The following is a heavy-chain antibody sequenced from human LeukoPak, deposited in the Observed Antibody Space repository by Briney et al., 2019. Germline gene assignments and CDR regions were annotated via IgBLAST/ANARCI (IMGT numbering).Heavy chain of an antibody. CDR3: AKCSASYSNDAFDV. D-gene: IGHD3-10*02. V-gene: IGHV3-23*01. CDR2: IRGGGSNT. Sequence: GGSLRLSCAASGFTFNNYAMNWVRQAPGKGLEWVSYIRGGGSNTRYSDSVKGRFIISRDNSKNILYLQMNSLGAEDTAIHYCAKCSASYSNDAFDVWGRGTMVTVSS. CDR1: GFTFNNYA. J-gene: IGHJ3*01.